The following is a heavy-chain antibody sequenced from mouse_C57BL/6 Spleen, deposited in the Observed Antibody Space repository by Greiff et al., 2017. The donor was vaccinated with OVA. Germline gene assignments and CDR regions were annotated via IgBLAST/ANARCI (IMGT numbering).Heavy chain of an antibody. D-gene: IGHD2-1*01. CDR2: IDPSDSYT. J-gene: IGHJ4*01. CDR1: GYTFTSYW. CDR3: ARERDGNEAMDY. V-gene: IGHV1-59*01. Sequence: QVHVKQSGAELVRPGTSVKLSCKASGYTFTSYWMHWVKQRPGQGLEWIGVIDPSDSYTNYNQKFKGKATLTVDTSSSTAYMQLSSLTSEDSAVYYCARERDGNEAMDYWGQGTSVTVSS.